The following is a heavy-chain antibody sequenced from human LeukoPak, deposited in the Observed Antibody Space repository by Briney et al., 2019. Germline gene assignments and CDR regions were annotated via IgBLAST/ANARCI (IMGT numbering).Heavy chain of an antibody. D-gene: IGHD3-22*01. CDR2: ISSSGSAVTT. CDR1: GFTFSDYY. CDR3: AKDQFSLRGYSSGYSFDY. Sequence: GGSLRLSCAASGFTFSDYYMSWIRQAPGKGLEWVSYISSSGSAVTTYYADSVKGRFTISRDNSKNTLYLQMNSLRTEDTAVYYCAKDQFSLRGYSSGYSFDYWGQGTLVTVSS. V-gene: IGHV3-11*01. J-gene: IGHJ4*02.